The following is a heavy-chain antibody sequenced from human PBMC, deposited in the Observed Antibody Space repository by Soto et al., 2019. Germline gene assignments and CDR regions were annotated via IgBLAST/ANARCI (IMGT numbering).Heavy chain of an antibody. J-gene: IGHJ3*02. Sequence: SETLSLTCTVSGGSISSGGYYWSWIRQHPGKGLEWIGYIYYSGSTYYNPSLKSRVTISVDTSKNQFSLKLSSVTAADTAVYYCARDKRITMVRGVIFQYAFDIWGQGTMVTVSS. V-gene: IGHV4-31*03. CDR3: ARDKRITMVRGVIFQYAFDI. CDR1: GGSISSGGYY. D-gene: IGHD3-10*01. CDR2: IYYSGST.